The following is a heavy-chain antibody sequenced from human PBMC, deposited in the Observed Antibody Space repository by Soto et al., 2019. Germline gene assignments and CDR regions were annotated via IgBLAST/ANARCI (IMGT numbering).Heavy chain of an antibody. D-gene: IGHD5-18*01. Sequence: GVSLRLSCAASGFTFSSYTMNWVRQAPGKGLEWVSNISSSGGTIYYADSVKGRFTISRDNAKNTLYLQMNSLRAEDTAVYYCARGTSGSDTARVYSYYYMDVWGKGTTVTVSS. J-gene: IGHJ6*03. V-gene: IGHV3-48*04. CDR2: ISSSGGTI. CDR3: ARGTSGSDTARVYSYYYMDV. CDR1: GFTFSSYT.